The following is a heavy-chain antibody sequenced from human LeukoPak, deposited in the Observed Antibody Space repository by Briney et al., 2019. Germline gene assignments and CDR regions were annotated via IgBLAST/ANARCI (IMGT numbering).Heavy chain of an antibody. CDR3: AKVRGAAPKMSYFDY. Sequence: PGGSLRLSCAASGFTFSSYAMSGLRQAPGKGLEWVSAISGSGGSTYYADSVKGRFTISRDNSKNTLYLQMNSLRAEDTAVYYCAKVRGAAPKMSYFDYWGQGTLVTVSS. CDR1: GFTFSSYA. J-gene: IGHJ4*02. CDR2: ISGSGGST. D-gene: IGHD6-13*01. V-gene: IGHV3-23*01.